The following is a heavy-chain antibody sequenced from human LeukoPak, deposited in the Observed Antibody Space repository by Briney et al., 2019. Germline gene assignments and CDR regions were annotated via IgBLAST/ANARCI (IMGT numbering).Heavy chain of an antibody. D-gene: IGHD6-13*01. CDR3: ARRHSSSWYFDY. Sequence: GGSLRLSCAASGFTFSSYSMNWVRQAPGKGLEWVSSISSSSSYTNYADSVKGRFTISRDNAKNSLYLQMNSLRAEDTAVYYCARRHSSSWYFDYWGQGTLVTVSS. CDR1: GFTFSSYS. V-gene: IGHV3-21*01. CDR2: ISSSSSYT. J-gene: IGHJ4*02.